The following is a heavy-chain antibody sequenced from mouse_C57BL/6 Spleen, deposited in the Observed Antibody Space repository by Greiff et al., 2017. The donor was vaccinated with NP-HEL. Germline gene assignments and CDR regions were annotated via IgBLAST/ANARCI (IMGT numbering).Heavy chain of an antibody. J-gene: IGHJ1*03. V-gene: IGHV5-9-1*02. D-gene: IGHD1-1*01. CDR2: ISSGGDYI. Sequence: EVHLVESGEGLVKPGGSLKLSCAASGFTFSSYAMSWVRQTPEQRLEWVAYISSGGDYIYYADTVKGRFTISRDNARNTLYLQMSSLKSEDTAMYYCTREGYGSSYWYFDVWGTGTTVTVSS. CDR3: TREGYGSSYWYFDV. CDR1: GFTFSSYA.